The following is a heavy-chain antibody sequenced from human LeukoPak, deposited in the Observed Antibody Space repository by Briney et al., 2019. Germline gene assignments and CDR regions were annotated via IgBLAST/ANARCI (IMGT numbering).Heavy chain of an antibody. CDR2: ISAYNGNT. V-gene: IGHV1-18*01. CDR3: ARDIPGYCSSTSCCTYVGPRDWFDP. J-gene: IGHJ5*02. D-gene: IGHD2-2*02. CDR1: GYTFTSYG. Sequence: GASVKVSCKASGYTFTSYGISWVRQAPGQGLEWMGWISAYNGNTNYAQKLQGRVTMTTDTSTSTAYMELRSLRSDDTAVYYCARDIPGYCSSTSCCTYVGPRDWFDPWGQGTLVTVSS.